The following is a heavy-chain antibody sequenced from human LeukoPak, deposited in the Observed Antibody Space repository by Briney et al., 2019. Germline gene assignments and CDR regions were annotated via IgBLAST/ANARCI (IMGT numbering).Heavy chain of an antibody. CDR1: GGSISSYY. D-gene: IGHD6-13*01. CDR3: ARSRGYFDY. V-gene: IGHV4-59*01. CDR2: IYYSGST. Sequence: SETLSLTCTVSGGSISSYYWSWIRQPPGKGLEWIGYIYYSGSTNYNPSLKSRVTISVDTSRNQFSLTLSSVTAADTALYYCARSRGYFDYWGQGTLVTVSS. J-gene: IGHJ4*02.